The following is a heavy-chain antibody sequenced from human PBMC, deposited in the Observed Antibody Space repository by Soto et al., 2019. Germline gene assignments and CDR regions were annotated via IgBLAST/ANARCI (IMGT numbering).Heavy chain of an antibody. J-gene: IGHJ6*02. CDR2: INPSGGST. Sequence: QVQLVQSGPEVKKPGASVKVSCKASGYTFTSYYMHWVRQAPGQGLEWMGIINPSGGSTSNAQAFQRGVTVTRDTSTSTGYMERSSPRSEVTAVYYCASESVDIVATTRVSGGMDVWGQGTRVTVSS. D-gene: IGHD5-12*01. V-gene: IGHV1-46*01. CDR1: GYTFTSYY. CDR3: ASESVDIVATTRVSGGMDV.